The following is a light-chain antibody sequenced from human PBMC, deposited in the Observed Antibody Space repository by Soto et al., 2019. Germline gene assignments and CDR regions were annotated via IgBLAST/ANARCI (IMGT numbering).Light chain of an antibody. J-gene: IGLJ1*01. Sequence: QSFLTQPRSVSGSPGQSVTISCTGTSSDVGGYSYVSWYQQHPGKAPKLMIYDVRKRPSGVPDRFSGSKSDNTASLTISGLQAEDEADYYCCSYAGRYTYVFGTGTKVTVL. CDR2: DVR. CDR3: CSYAGRYTYV. V-gene: IGLV2-11*01. CDR1: SSDVGGYSY.